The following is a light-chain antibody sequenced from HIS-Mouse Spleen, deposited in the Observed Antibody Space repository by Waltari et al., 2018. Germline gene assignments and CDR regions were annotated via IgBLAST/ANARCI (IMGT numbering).Light chain of an antibody. CDR1: QLADKY. Sequence: SYELTQPPSVSVSPGQTASIPCSGDQLADKYAGWYQQKPGQSPVLVIYQDSKRPSGIPERFSGSNSGNTATLTISGTQAMDEADYYCQAWDSSTVVFGGGTKLTVL. CDR2: QDS. J-gene: IGLJ2*01. V-gene: IGLV3-1*01. CDR3: QAWDSSTVV.